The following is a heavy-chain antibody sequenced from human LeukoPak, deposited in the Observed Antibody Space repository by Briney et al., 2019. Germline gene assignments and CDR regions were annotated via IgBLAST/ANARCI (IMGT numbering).Heavy chain of an antibody. V-gene: IGHV3-21*01. J-gene: IGHJ4*02. CDR1: GFTFSSYS. CDR2: ISSSSSYI. CDR3: AREPYYDFWSGYYDIDY. Sequence: GGSLRLSCAASGFTFSSYSMNWVRQAPGKGLEWVSSISSSSSYIYYADSVKGRFTISRDNAKNSLHLQMNSLRAEDTAVYYCAREPYYDFWSGYYDIDYWGQGTLVTVSS. D-gene: IGHD3-3*01.